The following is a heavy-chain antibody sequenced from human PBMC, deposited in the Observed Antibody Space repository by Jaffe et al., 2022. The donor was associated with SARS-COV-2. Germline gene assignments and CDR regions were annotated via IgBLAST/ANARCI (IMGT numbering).Heavy chain of an antibody. CDR1: GFTFSSYG. Sequence: QVQLVESGGGVVQPGRSLRLSCAASGFTFSSYGMHWVRQAPGKGLEWVAVIWYDGSNKYYADSVKGRFTISRDNSKNTLYLQMNSLRAEDTAVYYCARRGGINDFWSGYYSDYGMDVWGQGTTVTVSS. CDR2: IWYDGSNK. D-gene: IGHD3-3*01. V-gene: IGHV3-33*01. CDR3: ARRGGINDFWSGYYSDYGMDV. J-gene: IGHJ6*02.